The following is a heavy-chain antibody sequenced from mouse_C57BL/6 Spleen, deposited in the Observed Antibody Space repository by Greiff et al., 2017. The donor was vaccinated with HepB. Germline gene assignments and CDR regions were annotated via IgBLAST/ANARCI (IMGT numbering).Heavy chain of an antibody. D-gene: IGHD1-1*01. Sequence: QVQLKQSGAELVRPGASVTLSCKASGYTFTDYEMHWVKQTPVHGLEWIGAIDPETGGTAYNQKFKGKAILTADKSSSTAYMELRSLTSEDSAVYYCTRKAFYYGRDYWGQGTTLTVSS. CDR3: TRKAFYYGRDY. V-gene: IGHV1-15*01. J-gene: IGHJ2*01. CDR1: GYTFTDYE. CDR2: IDPETGGT.